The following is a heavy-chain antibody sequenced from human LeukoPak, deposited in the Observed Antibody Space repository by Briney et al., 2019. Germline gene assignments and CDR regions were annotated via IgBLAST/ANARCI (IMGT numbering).Heavy chain of an antibody. J-gene: IGHJ4*02. D-gene: IGHD3-9*01. CDR3: AKWGDYVILTGYYVSDF. CDR2: ITGSGDTT. CDR1: RFIFRNYA. V-gene: IGHV3-23*01. Sequence: GASLRLSCAASRFIFRNYALSWVRQAQGKGLEWVSAITGSGDTTYYADSVKGRFTISRDNSKNTLYVEMNTLRAEDTAVYYCAKWGDYVILTGYYVSDFWGQGTLVTVSS.